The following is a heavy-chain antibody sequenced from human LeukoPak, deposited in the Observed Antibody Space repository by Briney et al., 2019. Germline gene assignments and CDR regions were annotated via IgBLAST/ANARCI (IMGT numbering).Heavy chain of an antibody. J-gene: IGHJ4*02. V-gene: IGHV1-46*01. CDR3: ALIAPPHN. Sequence: ASVKVSCKASGITFTSYYIHWVRLAPGRGLEWMGKINPSGTITTYAPKYQGRVTVTKDTSTNTVYMELSSLRSDDTAVYYCALIAPPHNWGQGTLVTVSS. CDR2: INPSGTIT. CDR1: GITFTSYY. D-gene: IGHD6-13*01.